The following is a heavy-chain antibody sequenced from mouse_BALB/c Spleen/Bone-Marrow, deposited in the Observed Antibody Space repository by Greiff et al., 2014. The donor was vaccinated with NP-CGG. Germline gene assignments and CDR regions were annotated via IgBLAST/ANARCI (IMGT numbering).Heavy chain of an antibody. Sequence: QVQLQQSGAELARPGASVKLSCKTSGYTSTTYWMQWVKQRPGQGLEWIGAIYPGEGDTRYTQKFKGKATLTADKSSSTAYMQRSNLTSEDSAVYYCSREPSNWGYYWGQGTTLTVSS. CDR1: GYTSTTYW. CDR3: SREPSNWGYY. CDR2: IYPGEGDT. J-gene: IGHJ2*01. V-gene: IGHV1-87*01.